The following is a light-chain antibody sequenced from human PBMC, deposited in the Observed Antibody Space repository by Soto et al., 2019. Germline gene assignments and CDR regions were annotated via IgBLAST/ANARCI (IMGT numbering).Light chain of an antibody. J-gene: IGLJ2*01. CDR2: DVS. Sequence: QSALTQPASVSGSPGQSITISCTGTSSDVGGYIYVSWHQQHPGTAPKLMIYDVSNRPSGVFNRFSGSKSGNTASLTISGLQAEDEADYYCSSFTSSNTLVFGGGTKVTVL. CDR1: SSDVGGYIY. V-gene: IGLV2-14*01. CDR3: SSFTSSNTLV.